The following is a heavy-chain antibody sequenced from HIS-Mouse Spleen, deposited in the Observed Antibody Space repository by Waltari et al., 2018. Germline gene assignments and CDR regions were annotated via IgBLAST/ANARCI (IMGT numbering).Heavy chain of an antibody. Sequence: QVQLQESGPGLVKPSETLSLTCTVSGGSISSYYWSWIRQPPGKGLEWIGYSYYSGSTNYNPSLKSRGTISVDTSKNQFSLKLRSVTAADTAVYYCARASRDLLLPRYFDLWGRGTLVTVSS. V-gene: IGHV4-59*01. J-gene: IGHJ2*01. CDR3: ARASRDLLLPRYFDL. CDR1: GGSISSYY. CDR2: SYYSGST.